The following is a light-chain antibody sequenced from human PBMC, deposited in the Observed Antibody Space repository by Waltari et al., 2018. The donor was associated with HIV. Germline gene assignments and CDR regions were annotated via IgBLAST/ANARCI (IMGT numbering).Light chain of an antibody. J-gene: IGLJ1*01. CDR1: SSTIATNY. Sequence: QSVFTQPPSVSATPGQKVTISCSGSSSTIATNYVTCYQHFPGYVPKFLIYDNHKRSSGIPDRFSGSKSGTSATLDISGLQTGDEAHYYCGTWDTSLSAWIFGTGTKVTVL. CDR2: DNH. CDR3: GTWDTSLSAWI. V-gene: IGLV1-51*01.